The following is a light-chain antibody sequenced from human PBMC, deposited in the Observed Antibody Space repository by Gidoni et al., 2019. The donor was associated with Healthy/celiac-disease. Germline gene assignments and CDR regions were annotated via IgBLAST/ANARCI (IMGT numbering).Light chain of an antibody. CDR3: QQYNSYPST. CDR1: QSISSW. V-gene: IGKV1-5*01. J-gene: IGKJ2*01. CDR2: DAS. Sequence: DIQMTQSPSTLSASVGDRVTITCRASQSISSWLAWYQQKPGKAPKLLIYDASSLESGVPSRFRGSGSGTEFTLTISSLQPDDFATYYCQQYNSYPSTFGQGTKLEIK.